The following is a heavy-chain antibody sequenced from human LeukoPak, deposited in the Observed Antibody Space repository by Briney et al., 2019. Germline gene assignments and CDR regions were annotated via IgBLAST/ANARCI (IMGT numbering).Heavy chain of an antibody. J-gene: IGHJ4*02. V-gene: IGHV3-30*04. Sequence: PGGSLRLSCAASGFTFSSYAMHWVRQAPGKGLEWVAVISYDGSNKYYADSVKGRFTISRDNSKNTLYLQMNSLRAEDTAVYYCAREAVDTAMAAFDYWGQGTLVTVSS. D-gene: IGHD5-18*01. CDR2: ISYDGSNK. CDR1: GFTFSSYA. CDR3: AREAVDTAMAAFDY.